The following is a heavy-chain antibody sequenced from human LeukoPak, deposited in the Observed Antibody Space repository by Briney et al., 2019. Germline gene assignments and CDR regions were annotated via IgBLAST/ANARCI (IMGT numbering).Heavy chain of an antibody. CDR3: ARAGYCSGGSCYSTRPFDY. J-gene: IGHJ4*02. Sequence: GGSLRLSCAASGFTVSSYYMSWVRQAPGKGLEWVSVTYSGGSTYYADSVKGRFTISRDNSKNTLYLQMNSLRAEDTAVYYCARAGYCSGGSCYSTRPFDYWGQGTLVTVSS. CDR1: GFTVSSYY. D-gene: IGHD2-15*01. CDR2: TYSGGST. V-gene: IGHV3-66*01.